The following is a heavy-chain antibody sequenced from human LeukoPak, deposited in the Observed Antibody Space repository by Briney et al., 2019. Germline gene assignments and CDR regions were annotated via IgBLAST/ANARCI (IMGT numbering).Heavy chain of an antibody. V-gene: IGHV4-59*01. CDR2: IYYSGST. Sequence: SETLSLTCTVSGGSISSYYWSWIRQPPGKGLEWIGYIYYSGSTNYNPSLKSRVTISVDTSKNQFSLKLSSVTAADTAVYYCARGPYYDILTGTRYYYYYYYMDVWGKGTTVTVSS. CDR1: GGSISSYY. CDR3: ARGPYYDILTGTRYYYYYYYMDV. J-gene: IGHJ6*03. D-gene: IGHD3-9*01.